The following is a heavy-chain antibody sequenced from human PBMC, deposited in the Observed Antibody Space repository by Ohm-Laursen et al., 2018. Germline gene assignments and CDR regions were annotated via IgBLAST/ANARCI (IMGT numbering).Heavy chain of an antibody. CDR3: GSKLVVVTAAHDAFDI. V-gene: IGHV4-31*01. CDR1: GGSISSGGYY. Sequence: SQTLSLTCTVSGGSISSGGYYWSWIRQHPGKGLVWFGYIYYSGSTYYNPSLKSPVSISVDTSKNQFSLKLSSVTAADTTVYYCGSKLVVVTAAHDAFDIWGQGTMVTVSS. D-gene: IGHD2-21*02. CDR2: IYYSGST. J-gene: IGHJ3*02.